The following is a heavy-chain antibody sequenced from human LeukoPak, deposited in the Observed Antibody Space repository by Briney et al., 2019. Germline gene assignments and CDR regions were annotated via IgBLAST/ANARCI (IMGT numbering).Heavy chain of an antibody. CDR3: ARDWGSTSFDYFDY. V-gene: IGHV1-2*02. Sequence: GASVKVSCKASGYTFTGYYMHWVRQAPGQGLEWMGWINPNSGGTNYAQKFQGRVTMTRDTSISTAYMELSRLRSDDTAVYYCARDWGSTSFDYFDYWGQGTLVTVSS. CDR1: GYTFTGYY. J-gene: IGHJ4*02. CDR2: INPNSGGT. D-gene: IGHD2-2*01.